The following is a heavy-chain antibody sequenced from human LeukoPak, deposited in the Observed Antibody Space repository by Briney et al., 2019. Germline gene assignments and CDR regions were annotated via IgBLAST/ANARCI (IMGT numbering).Heavy chain of an antibody. V-gene: IGHV4-61*02. J-gene: IGHJ6*03. CDR1: GGSISSGSYY. Sequence: PSQTLSLTCTVSGGSISSGSYYWSWIRQPAGKGLEWIGRIYTSGSTNYNPSLESRVTISVDTSKDQFSLKLSSVTAADTAVYYCASGIAAAGKKQYYYYYYMDVWGKGTTVTVSS. CDR3: ASGIAAAGKKQYYYYYYMDV. CDR2: IYTSGST. D-gene: IGHD6-13*01.